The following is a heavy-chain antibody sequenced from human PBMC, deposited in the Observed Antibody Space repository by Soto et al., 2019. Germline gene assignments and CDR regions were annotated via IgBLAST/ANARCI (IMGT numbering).Heavy chain of an antibody. V-gene: IGHV4-31*03. Sequence: SETLSLTCTVSGLYFGTGGSYWSWIRHRPGKGLEWIGYIYDSGNTRYNPSLTSRVAVSLDTSKKQFFLMLTSVTAADTAVYYCARKTGYEVFDFWGQGTLVTVSS. CDR1: GLYFGTGGSY. J-gene: IGHJ4*02. CDR3: ARKTGYEVFDF. CDR2: IYDSGNT. D-gene: IGHD5-12*01.